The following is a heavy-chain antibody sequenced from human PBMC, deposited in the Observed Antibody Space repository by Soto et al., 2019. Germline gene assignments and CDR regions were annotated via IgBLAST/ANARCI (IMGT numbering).Heavy chain of an antibody. J-gene: IGHJ6*02. CDR1: GYTLTELS. D-gene: IGHD3-16*02. CDR3: AIMRTFGGVIVPRYYYGMDV. Sequence: ASVNVSCKVSGYTLTELSMHWVRQAPGKGLEWMGGFDPEDGETIYAQKFQGRVTMTEDTSTDTAYMELSSLRSEDTAVYYCAIMRTFGGVIVPRYYYGMDVWGQGTTVTVSS. CDR2: FDPEDGET. V-gene: IGHV1-24*01.